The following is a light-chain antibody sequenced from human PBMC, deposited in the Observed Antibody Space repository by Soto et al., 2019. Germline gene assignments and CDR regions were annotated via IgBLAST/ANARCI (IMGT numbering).Light chain of an antibody. CDR1: SSDVGGYNH. CDR3: CSYTSSSIRV. J-gene: IGLJ3*02. CDR2: EVR. V-gene: IGLV2-14*01. Sequence: QSALTQPASVSGSPGQSITISCTGTSSDVGGYNHVSWYQQHPGKAPKLIIYEVRNRPSGVTNRLSGSKSGNTTSLTISGHQADDEAYYYCCSYTSSSIRVFGGGTKLTVL.